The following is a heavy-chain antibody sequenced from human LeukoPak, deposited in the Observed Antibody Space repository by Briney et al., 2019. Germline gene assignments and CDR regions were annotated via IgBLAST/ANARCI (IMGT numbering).Heavy chain of an antibody. CDR2: ISAYNGDT. Sequence: ASXKVSCKASGYTFTSYGISWVRQALGQGLEWMGWISAYNGDTKYAQNPQGRGTMTTDTSTSTAYMDVRSLTSDDTSLYYCGRDTKTTTVAGVIDYWGQGTLVTVSS. V-gene: IGHV1-18*01. CDR1: GYTFTSYG. D-gene: IGHD6-19*01. CDR3: GRDTKTTTVAGVIDY. J-gene: IGHJ4*02.